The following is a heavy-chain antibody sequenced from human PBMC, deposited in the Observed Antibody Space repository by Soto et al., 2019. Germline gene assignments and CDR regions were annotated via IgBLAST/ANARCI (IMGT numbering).Heavy chain of an antibody. CDR1: GFSLSTSGVG. Sequence: GSGPTLVNPTQTLTLTCTFSGFSLSTSGVGVGWIRQPPGKALEWLALIYWDDDKRYSPSLKSRLTITKDTSKNQVVLTMTNMDPVDAATYYCAHRPPPYGTEGSGLEFDYWGQGTLVTVSS. CDR3: AHRPPPYGTEGSGLEFDY. CDR2: IYWDDDK. J-gene: IGHJ4*02. V-gene: IGHV2-5*02. D-gene: IGHD3-3*01.